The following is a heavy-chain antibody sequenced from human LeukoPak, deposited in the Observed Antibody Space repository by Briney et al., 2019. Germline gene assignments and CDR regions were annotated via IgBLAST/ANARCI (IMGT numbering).Heavy chain of an antibody. Sequence: SHTLPLTCDISGDRDYSNSGAWNWISQSPSRGLEWLGRTYYRSKCYNEYGVSVKSRITINPDTAKNQFSLQLNSVTPEDTAVYYCARAAGGAFTMWGQGTMVTVSS. V-gene: IGHV6-1*01. CDR1: GDRDYSNSGA. CDR3: ARAAGGAFTM. J-gene: IGHJ3*02. CDR2: TYYRSKCYN. D-gene: IGHD3-16*01.